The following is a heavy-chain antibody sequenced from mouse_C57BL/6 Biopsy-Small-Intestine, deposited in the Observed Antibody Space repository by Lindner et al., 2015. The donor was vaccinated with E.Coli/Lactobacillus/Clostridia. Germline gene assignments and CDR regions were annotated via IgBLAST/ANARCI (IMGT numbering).Heavy chain of an antibody. V-gene: IGHV5-17*01. CDR1: GFTFSDYG. Sequence: QLQEVWGRALVKPGGSLKLSCAASGFTFSDYGMHWVRQAPEKGLEWVAYISSGSSTIYYADTVKGRFTISRDNAKNTLFLQMTSLRSEDTAMYYCARKSPYYGSSYTYWYFDVWGTGTTVTVSS. D-gene: IGHD1-1*01. CDR3: ARKSPYYGSSYTYWYFDV. CDR2: ISSGSSTI. J-gene: IGHJ1*03.